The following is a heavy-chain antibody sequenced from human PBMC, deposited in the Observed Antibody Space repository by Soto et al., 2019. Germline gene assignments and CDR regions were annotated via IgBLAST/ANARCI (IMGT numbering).Heavy chain of an antibody. CDR2: IYYSGST. V-gene: IGHV4-39*01. CDR3: ASLPLGSSMDY. Sequence: SETLSLTCTVSGGSISSSSYYWGWIRQPPGKGLEWIGSIYYSGSTYYNPSLKSRIIISVDTSKNQFSLKLSSVTAADTAVYYCASLPLGSSMDYWGQGTLVTVSS. J-gene: IGHJ4*02. CDR1: GGSISSSSYY. D-gene: IGHD6-6*01.